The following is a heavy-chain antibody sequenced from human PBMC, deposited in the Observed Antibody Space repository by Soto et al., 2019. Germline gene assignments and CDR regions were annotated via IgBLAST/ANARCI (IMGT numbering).Heavy chain of an antibody. CDR3: AVLPPVCSGGSCYPNDAFDI. CDR1: GYSFTSYW. V-gene: IGHV5-10-1*01. Sequence: GESLKISCKGSGYSFTSYWTSWVRQMPGKGLEWMGRIDPSDSYTNYSPSFQGHVTISADKSISTAYLQWSSLKASDTAMYYCAVLPPVCSGGSCYPNDAFDIWGQGTMVTVSS. J-gene: IGHJ3*02. D-gene: IGHD2-15*01. CDR2: IDPSDSYT.